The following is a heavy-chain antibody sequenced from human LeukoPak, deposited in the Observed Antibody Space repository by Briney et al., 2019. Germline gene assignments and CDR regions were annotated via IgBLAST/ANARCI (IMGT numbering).Heavy chain of an antibody. CDR3: AKDSGSTNYFDY. D-gene: IGHD2-15*01. V-gene: IGHV3-33*06. J-gene: IGHJ4*02. Sequence: RGSLRLSCAASGFTFSSYGMHWVRQAPGKGLEWVAIIWYDGSNKYYADSVMGRFTISRDNSKNALYLQMNSLRAEDTAVYYCAKDSGSTNYFDYWGQGTLVTVSS. CDR1: GFTFSSYG. CDR2: IWYDGSNK.